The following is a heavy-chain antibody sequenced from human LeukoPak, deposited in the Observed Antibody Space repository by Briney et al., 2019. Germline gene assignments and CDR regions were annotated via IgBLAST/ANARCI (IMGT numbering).Heavy chain of an antibody. CDR1: GSTFTSYW. CDR2: IYPGDSTT. V-gene: IGHV5-51*01. D-gene: IGHD6-19*01. Sequence: GESLKISCKGSGSTFTSYWIGWVRQMPGKGLEWLGIIYPGDSTTRYSPSFQGQVTISAVKSISTAYLQWSSLKASDTAMYYCASSLRRSSGWSTSDYWGQGTLVTVSS. CDR3: ASSLRRSSGWSTSDY. J-gene: IGHJ4*02.